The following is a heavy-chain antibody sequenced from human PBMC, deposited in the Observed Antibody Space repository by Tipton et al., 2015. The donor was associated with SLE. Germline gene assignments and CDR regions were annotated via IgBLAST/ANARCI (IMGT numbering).Heavy chain of an antibody. J-gene: IGHJ4*02. D-gene: IGHD3-22*01. CDR2: IYYSGST. CDR3: ARAPPPYYHDSSGYYYPYYFDY. Sequence: TLSLTCTVSGGSISSYYWSWIRQPPGKGLEWIGYIYYSGSTNYNPSLKSRVTISVDTSKNQFSLKLSSVTAADTAVYYCARAPPPYYHDSSGYYYPYYFDYWGQGTLVTVSS. CDR1: GGSISSYY. V-gene: IGHV4-59*01.